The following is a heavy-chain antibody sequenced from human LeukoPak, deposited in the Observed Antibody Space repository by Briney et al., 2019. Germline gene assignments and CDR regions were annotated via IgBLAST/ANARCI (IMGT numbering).Heavy chain of an antibody. J-gene: IGHJ6*02. Sequence: GGSLRLSCAASGFTFSSYSMNWVRQAPGKGLEWVSSISSSSSYIYYADSVKGRFTISRDNAKNSLYLQMNSLRAEDTAVYYCARDENYYDSSGYYRYYYGMDVWGQGTTVTVSS. CDR2: ISSSSSYI. V-gene: IGHV3-21*01. D-gene: IGHD3-22*01. CDR3: ARDENYYDSSGYYRYYYGMDV. CDR1: GFTFSSYS.